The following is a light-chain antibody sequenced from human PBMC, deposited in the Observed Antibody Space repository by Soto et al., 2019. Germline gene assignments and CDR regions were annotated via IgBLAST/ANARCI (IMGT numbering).Light chain of an antibody. CDR1: SSDVGSYNL. CDR2: EVN. V-gene: IGLV2-23*02. J-gene: IGLJ1*01. Sequence: QSXLXQPASVSGSPGQSITISCTGTSSDVGSYNLVSWYQKYPGKAPKLMISEVNKRPSGVSNRFSGSKSGNTASLTISGLQAEDEADYYCCSYAGSSTYVFGTGTKVTVL. CDR3: CSYAGSSTYV.